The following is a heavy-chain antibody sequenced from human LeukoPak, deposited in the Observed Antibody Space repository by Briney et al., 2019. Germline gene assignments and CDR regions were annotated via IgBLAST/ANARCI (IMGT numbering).Heavy chain of an antibody. CDR3: ASQRWLRF. CDR2: ISGSGDNT. J-gene: IGHJ4*02. CDR1: GFTFSSYA. V-gene: IGHV3-23*01. Sequence: PGGSLRLSCAASGFTFSSYAMSWVRQVPGKGLEWVSVISGSGDNTYYADSVKGRFTISRDNAKNSLYLQMNSLRAEDTAVYYCASQRWLRFWGQGTLVTVSS. D-gene: IGHD5-24*01.